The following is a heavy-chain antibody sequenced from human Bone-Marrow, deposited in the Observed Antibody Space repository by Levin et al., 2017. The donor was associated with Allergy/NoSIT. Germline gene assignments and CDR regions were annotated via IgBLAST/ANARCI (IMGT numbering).Heavy chain of an antibody. CDR3: ARGLAVATPWFDP. CDR1: GGSISNSY. CDR2: VYHTGST. V-gene: IGHV4-59*01. D-gene: IGHD5-12*01. J-gene: IGHJ5*02. Sequence: SQTLSLTCDVSGGSISNSYWSWIRQPPGKGPEYIGNVYHTGSTNYNPSLESRVTISVDPSKNQFSLRLTSVTAADTAVYFCARGLAVATPWFDPWGQGTLVTVSS.